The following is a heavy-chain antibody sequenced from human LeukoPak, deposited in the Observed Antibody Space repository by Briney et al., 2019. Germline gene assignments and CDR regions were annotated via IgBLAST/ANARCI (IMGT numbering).Heavy chain of an antibody. J-gene: IGHJ4*02. Sequence: GGSLRLSCAASGFTFSSYWMNWIRQAPGKGLVWVSRINSDGSSTSYADSVKGRFTISRDNAKNTLYLQMNSLRAEDTAVYYCAREGGWAAAGRFDYWGQGTLVTVSS. CDR2: INSDGSST. CDR3: AREGGWAAAGRFDY. D-gene: IGHD6-13*01. CDR1: GFTFSSYW. V-gene: IGHV3-74*01.